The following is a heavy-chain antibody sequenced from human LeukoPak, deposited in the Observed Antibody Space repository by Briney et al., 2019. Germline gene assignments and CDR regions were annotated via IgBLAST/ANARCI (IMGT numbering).Heavy chain of an antibody. CDR3: ASSTTLRFLEWLPHSYYYYYYMDV. J-gene: IGHJ6*03. V-gene: IGHV4-59*12. CDR2: IYYSGST. D-gene: IGHD3-3*01. Sequence: SETLSLTCTVSGGSISSYYWSWIRQPPGKGLEWIGYIYYSGSTNYNPSLKSRVTISVDTSKNQFSLKLSSVTAADTAVYYCASSTTLRFLEWLPHSYYYYYYMDVWGKGTTVTVSS. CDR1: GGSISSYY.